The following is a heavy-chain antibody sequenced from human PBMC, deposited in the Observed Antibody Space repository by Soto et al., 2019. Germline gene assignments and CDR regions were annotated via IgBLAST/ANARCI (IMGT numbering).Heavy chain of an antibody. V-gene: IGHV1-8*01. CDR2: MNPNSGNT. D-gene: IGHD3-22*01. J-gene: IGHJ5*02. CDR3: ARYYYDSSGYYYDWFDP. Sequence: GASVKVSCKASGYTFTSYDINWVRQATGQGLEWMGWMNPNSGNTGYAQEFQGRVTMTRNTSISTAYMELSSLRSEDTAVYYCARYYYDSSGYYYDWFDPWGQGTLVTVSS. CDR1: GYTFTSYD.